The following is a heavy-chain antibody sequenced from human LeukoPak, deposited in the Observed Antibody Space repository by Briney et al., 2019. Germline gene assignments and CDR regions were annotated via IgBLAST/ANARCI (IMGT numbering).Heavy chain of an antibody. D-gene: IGHD3-10*01. V-gene: IGHV3-53*01. CDR2: IYSGGST. J-gene: IGHJ6*03. CDR3: ARDFNYGSGSNYYYYMDV. CDR1: GFTVSSNY. Sequence: SGGSLRLSCAASGFTVSSNYMSGVRQAPGEGLEWVSVIYSGGSTYYADSVKGRFTISRDNSKNTPYLQMNSLRAEDTAVYYCARDFNYGSGSNYYYYMDVWGKGTTVTVSS.